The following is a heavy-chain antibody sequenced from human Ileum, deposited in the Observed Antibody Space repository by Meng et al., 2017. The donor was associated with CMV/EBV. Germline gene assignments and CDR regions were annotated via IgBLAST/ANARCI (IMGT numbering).Heavy chain of an antibody. CDR1: EYTFFGYY. J-gene: IGHJ5*02. CDR2: INPSTGDA. V-gene: IGHV1-2*02. CDR3: IRGGTIAGDPAGFDP. D-gene: IGHD3-16*01. Sequence: ASVKVSCKASEYTFFGYYIDWVRQAPGQGLEWMGWINPSTGDANYIQKLQGRVTLTRDTSIATVYMGLSSLTSDDTATYYCIRGGTIAGDPAGFDPWGQGTLVTVSS.